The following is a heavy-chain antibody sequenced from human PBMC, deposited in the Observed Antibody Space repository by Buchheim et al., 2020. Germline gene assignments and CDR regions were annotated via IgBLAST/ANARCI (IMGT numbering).Heavy chain of an antibody. V-gene: IGHV4-34*01. CDR1: GGSFSGYY. Sequence: QVQLQQWGAGLLKPSETLSLTCAVYGGSFSGYYWSWIRQPPGKGLEWIGEINHSGSTNYNPSLKSRVTLSVDTSKNQFSLKLSSVSAADTAVYYCARAKGYYYDSSGNYYFDYWGQGTL. CDR3: ARAKGYYYDSSGNYYFDY. CDR2: INHSGST. J-gene: IGHJ4*02. D-gene: IGHD3-22*01.